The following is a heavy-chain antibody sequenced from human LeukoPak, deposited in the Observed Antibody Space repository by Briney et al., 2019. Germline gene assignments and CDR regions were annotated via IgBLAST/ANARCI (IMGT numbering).Heavy chain of an antibody. D-gene: IGHD6-6*01. Sequence: SQTLSLTCTVSGGPISSGSYYWSWIRQPAGKGLEWIGRIYTSGSTNYNPSLKSRVTISVDTSKNQFSLKLSSVTAADTAVYYCARGVSDGSSYYYYMDVWGKGTTVTVSS. CDR1: GGPISSGSYY. V-gene: IGHV4-61*02. J-gene: IGHJ6*03. CDR2: IYTSGST. CDR3: ARGVSDGSSYYYYMDV.